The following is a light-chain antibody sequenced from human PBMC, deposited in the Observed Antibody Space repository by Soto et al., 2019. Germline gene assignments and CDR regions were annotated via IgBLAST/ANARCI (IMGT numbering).Light chain of an antibody. CDR1: SGDIGGYNS. Sequence: QSALTQSPSASGSPGQSVTISCTGTSGDIGGYNSVSWYQQHPGKAPKVMIYDVTKRPSGVPDRFSGSKSGNTASLTVSALQAEDEADYYCSSYTDTKSLVFGTGTKVTVL. V-gene: IGLV2-8*01. J-gene: IGLJ1*01. CDR3: SSYTDTKSLV. CDR2: DVT.